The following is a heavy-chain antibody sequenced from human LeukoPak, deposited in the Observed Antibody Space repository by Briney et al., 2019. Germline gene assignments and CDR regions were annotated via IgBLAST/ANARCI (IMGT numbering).Heavy chain of an antibody. D-gene: IGHD5-18*01. Sequence: TGGSLRLSCSASGFTFSSYAMHSVRQAPGKGLEYVSAISSNGGSTYYADSVKGRFTISRDNSKNTLYLQMSSLRAEDTAVYYCVKDRGGYSYGFDYWGQGTLVTVSS. CDR3: VKDRGGYSYGFDY. J-gene: IGHJ4*02. CDR1: GFTFSSYA. CDR2: ISSNGGST. V-gene: IGHV3-64D*06.